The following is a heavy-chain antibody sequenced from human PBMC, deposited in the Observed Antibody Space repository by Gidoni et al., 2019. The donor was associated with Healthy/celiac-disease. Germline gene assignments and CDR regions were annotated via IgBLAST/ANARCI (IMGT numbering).Heavy chain of an antibody. J-gene: IGHJ4*02. CDR2: ISSSSSYI. D-gene: IGHD3-3*01. Sequence: EVQLVESGGGLVKPGGSLRLSCAASGFTSSSYSMNWVRQAPGKGLEWVSSISSSSSYIYYADSVKGRFTISRDNAKNSLYLQMNSLRAEDTAVYYCARLYDFWSGGDYWGQGTLVTVSS. CDR3: ARLYDFWSGGDY. V-gene: IGHV3-21*01. CDR1: GFTSSSYS.